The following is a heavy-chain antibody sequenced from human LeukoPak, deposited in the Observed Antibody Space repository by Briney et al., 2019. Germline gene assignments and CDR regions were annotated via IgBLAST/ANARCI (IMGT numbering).Heavy chain of an antibody. D-gene: IGHD6-19*01. Sequence: PSETLSLTCTVPGGSISSYYWSWIRQPPGKGLEWIGYIYYSGSTNYNPSLKSRVTISVDTSKNQFSLKLSSVTAADTAVYYCARVASSGWYRVYYGMDVWGQGTTVTVSS. J-gene: IGHJ6*02. CDR1: GGSISSYY. CDR2: IYYSGST. V-gene: IGHV4-59*01. CDR3: ARVASSGWYRVYYGMDV.